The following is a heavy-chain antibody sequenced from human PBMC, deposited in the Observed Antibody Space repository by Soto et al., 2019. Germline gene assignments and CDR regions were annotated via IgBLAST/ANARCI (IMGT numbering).Heavy chain of an antibody. V-gene: IGHV3-30*03. J-gene: IGHJ3*02. CDR2: ISYDGSNK. Sequence: ESGGGVVQPGRSLRLSCAASGFTFSSYGMHWVRQAPGKGLEWVAVISYDGSNKYYADSVKGRFTISRDNSKNTLYLQMNSLRAEDTAVYYCAHPHEVDIWGQGTMVTVSS. CDR3: AHPHEVDI. CDR1: GFTFSSYG.